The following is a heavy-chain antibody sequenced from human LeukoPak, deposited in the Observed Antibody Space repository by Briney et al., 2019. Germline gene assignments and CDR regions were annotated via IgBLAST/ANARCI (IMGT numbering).Heavy chain of an antibody. V-gene: IGHV4-39*07. D-gene: IGHD2-15*01. CDR1: GDSISSSGYY. CDR2: IHYGGGT. J-gene: IGHJ3*02. Sequence: SETLSLTCNVSGDSISSSGYYWGWIRQPPGKGLEWIADIHYGGGTYYNPSLKSRVTISVDTSENQFSLKLSSVTAADTAVYYCARENYCSGGSCYAEAFEIWGQGTVVTVSS. CDR3: ARENYCSGGSCYAEAFEI.